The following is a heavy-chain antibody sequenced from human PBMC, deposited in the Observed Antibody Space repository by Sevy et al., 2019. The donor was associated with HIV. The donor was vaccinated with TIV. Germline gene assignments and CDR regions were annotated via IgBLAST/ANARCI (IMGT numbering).Heavy chain of an antibody. Sequence: ASVKVSCKASGYTFTDYYIHWVRQAPGQGLEWMAWIHPNDGVTNYAQRFQGGVTVTRDTSFSTAYMELRRLRSDDTAIYYCARLTTMPTSDLYGMDVWGQGTTVTVSS. CDR3: ARLTTMPTSDLYGMDV. D-gene: IGHD1-1*01. CDR1: GYTFTDYY. V-gene: IGHV1-2*02. J-gene: IGHJ6*02. CDR2: IHPNDGVT.